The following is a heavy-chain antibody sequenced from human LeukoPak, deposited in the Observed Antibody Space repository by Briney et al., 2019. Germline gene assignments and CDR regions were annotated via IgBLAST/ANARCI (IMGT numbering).Heavy chain of an antibody. Sequence: GGSLRLSFAASGFTFSSYGMHWVRQAPGKGLEWAASISYDGSNKYYADSVKGRFTISRDNSKYTLYLQMNSLRAEDTAVYYCAKDRSTGYTSAWYTAGESDYWGQGTLVTVSS. V-gene: IGHV3-30*18. D-gene: IGHD6-19*01. CDR1: GFTFSSYG. CDR3: AKDRSTGYTSAWYTAGESDY. J-gene: IGHJ4*02. CDR2: ISYDGSNK.